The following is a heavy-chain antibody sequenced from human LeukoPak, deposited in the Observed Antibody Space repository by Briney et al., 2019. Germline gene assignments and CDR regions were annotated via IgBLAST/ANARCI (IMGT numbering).Heavy chain of an antibody. CDR2: IKQDGSEK. Sequence: GGSLRLSCAASGFTFSNYWMSWVRQAPGKGLEWVANIKQDGSEKYYVDSVRGRFTISRDNAKISLYLQMNSLRAEDTAVYYCARSKTAPGDAFDIWGQGTMVTVSS. CDR3: ARSKTAPGDAFDI. V-gene: IGHV3-7*01. CDR1: GFTFSNYW. J-gene: IGHJ3*02.